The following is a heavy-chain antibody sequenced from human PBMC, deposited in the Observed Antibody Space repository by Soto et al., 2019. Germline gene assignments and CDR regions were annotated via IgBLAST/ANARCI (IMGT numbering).Heavy chain of an antibody. CDR1: GFTFSSYC. J-gene: IGHJ1*01. CDR2: ISTDASST. CDR3: ARLPNKSPQN. V-gene: IGHV3-74*01. Sequence: EVQLVESGGGLVQPGGSLRLSCAASGFTFSSYCMHWVRQAPGKGLVWVSSISTDASSTSYADPAKGRFTISRDNAKNTLYLQMTSVRAEDTAVYYCARLPNKSPQNWGQGTLVIVSP.